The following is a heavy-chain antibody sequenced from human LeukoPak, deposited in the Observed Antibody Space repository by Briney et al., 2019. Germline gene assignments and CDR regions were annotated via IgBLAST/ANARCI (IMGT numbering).Heavy chain of an antibody. D-gene: IGHD5-18*01. CDR2: INHSGST. J-gene: IGHJ4*02. CDR3: ATRNSYGSFRDY. CDR1: GGSFSGYY. Sequence: SETLSLTCAVYGGSFSGYYWSWIRQPPGKGLEWIGEINHSGSTNYNPSLKSRVTISVDTSKNQFSLKLSSVTAADTAVYYCATRNSYGSFRDYWGQGTLVTVSS. V-gene: IGHV4-34*01.